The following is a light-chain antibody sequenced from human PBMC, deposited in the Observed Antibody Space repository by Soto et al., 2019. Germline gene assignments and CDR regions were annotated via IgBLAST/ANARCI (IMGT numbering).Light chain of an antibody. J-gene: IGKJ3*01. CDR3: QQYGTSYT. CDR2: GAS. Sequence: EIVLTQSPGTLSLSPGDRATLSCRASQSVSSNYLAWYQQKPGQAPRLLIFGASSRATGIPDRFSGSGSGTDFTLIISRLQAEDFAVYYCQQYGTSYTFGPGTKLDIK. CDR1: QSVSSNY. V-gene: IGKV3-20*01.